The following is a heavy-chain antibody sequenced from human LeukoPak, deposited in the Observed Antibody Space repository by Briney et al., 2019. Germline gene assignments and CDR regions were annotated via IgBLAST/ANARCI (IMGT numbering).Heavy chain of an antibody. Sequence: GGSLRLSCAASGFTFINYAMAWVRQAPGKGLEWVSAISGSGASTYYADSVKGRFTISRDNAKNSLYLQMDSLRVEDTAFYYCARDLAYSRLDYWGQGMLVTVSS. CDR3: ARDLAYSRLDY. J-gene: IGHJ4*02. CDR2: ISGSGAST. D-gene: IGHD5-18*01. CDR1: GFTFINYA. V-gene: IGHV3-23*01.